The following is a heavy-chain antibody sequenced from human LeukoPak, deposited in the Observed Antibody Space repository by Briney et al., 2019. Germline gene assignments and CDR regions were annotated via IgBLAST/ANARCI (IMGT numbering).Heavy chain of an antibody. CDR3: SRARPDFGSFYTVSDY. D-gene: IGHD1-26*01. J-gene: IGHJ4*02. CDR1: GYTFTSYG. Sequence: ASVKVSCKASGYTFTSYGISWVRQAPGQGLEWMGWISAYNGNTNYAQKFQGRVTMSRDTSISTAYMELTSLRSDDTAVYYCSRARPDFGSFYTVSDYWGQGTLLTVSS. V-gene: IGHV1-18*01. CDR2: ISAYNGNT.